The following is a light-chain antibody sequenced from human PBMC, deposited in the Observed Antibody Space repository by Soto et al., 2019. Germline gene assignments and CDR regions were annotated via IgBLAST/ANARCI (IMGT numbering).Light chain of an antibody. CDR2: KAS. CDR3: QQYNTYSFT. Sequence: LQMTQSPSTLSASVGDRVTITCRASQNINDWLAWYQQKPGKAPRLLIYKASTLESGVPSRFSGSGFGTEFTLTISSLQPDDFATYYCQQYNTYSFTFGPGAKVDIK. CDR1: QNINDW. V-gene: IGKV1-5*03. J-gene: IGKJ3*01.